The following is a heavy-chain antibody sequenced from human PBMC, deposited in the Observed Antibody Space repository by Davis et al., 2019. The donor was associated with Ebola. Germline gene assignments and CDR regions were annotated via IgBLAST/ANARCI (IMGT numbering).Heavy chain of an antibody. CDR3: ARNDILTGYLMSYYFDY. D-gene: IGHD3-9*01. J-gene: IGHJ4*02. Sequence: GESLKISCAASGFTFSSYSMNWVRQAPGKGLEWVSSITSSSTYIYYADSVTGRFTISRDNAKNSLYLQMNSLRDEDTAVYYCARNDILTGYLMSYYFDYWGQGTLVTVSS. CDR2: ITSSSTYI. V-gene: IGHV3-21*01. CDR1: GFTFSSYS.